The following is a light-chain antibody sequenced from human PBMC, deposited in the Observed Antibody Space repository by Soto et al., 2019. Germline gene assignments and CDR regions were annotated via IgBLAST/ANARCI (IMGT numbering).Light chain of an antibody. CDR2: AAS. CDR3: QQGYSTPRT. Sequence: DIQMTQSPSSLSAVLGESVTIICLASQSIATYLNWYQQKPGKAPNLLIYAASSLQSGVPSRFSGSGSGTDFTLTISYLQPEDFATYYCQQGYSTPRTFGQGTKVDIK. J-gene: IGKJ1*01. V-gene: IGKV1-39*01. CDR1: QSIATY.